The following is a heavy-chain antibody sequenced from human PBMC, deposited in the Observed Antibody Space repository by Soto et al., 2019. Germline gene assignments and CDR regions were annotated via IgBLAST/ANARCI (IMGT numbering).Heavy chain of an antibody. Sequence: ASVKVSCKASGYTFTSSGISWVRQAPGQGLEWMGWISAYNGNTNYAQKLQGRVTMTTDTSTSTAYMELRSLRSDDTAVYYCARDRTIRGYSGYDLGYWGQGTLVTVSS. CDR2: ISAYNGNT. V-gene: IGHV1-18*01. D-gene: IGHD5-12*01. CDR3: ARDRTIRGYSGYDLGY. CDR1: GYTFTSSG. J-gene: IGHJ4*02.